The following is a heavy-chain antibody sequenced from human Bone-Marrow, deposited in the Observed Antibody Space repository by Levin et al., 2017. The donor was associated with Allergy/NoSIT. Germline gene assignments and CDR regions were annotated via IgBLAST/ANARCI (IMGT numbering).Heavy chain of an antibody. CDR2: ISTRGSTI. CDR1: GFSFSDYF. Sequence: PGGSLRLSCAASGFSFSDYFMVWVRQAPGKGLEWVSYISTRGSTIYYADSVKGRFTVSRDDAKNSMYLQMNSLRAEDTAVFYCARVPYNSIDYWGQGTLVTVSS. J-gene: IGHJ4*02. D-gene: IGHD1-20*01. V-gene: IGHV3-11*01. CDR3: ARVPYNSIDY.